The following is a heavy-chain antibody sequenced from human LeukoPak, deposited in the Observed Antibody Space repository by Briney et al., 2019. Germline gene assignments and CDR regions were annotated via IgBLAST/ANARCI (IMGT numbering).Heavy chain of an antibody. D-gene: IGHD3/OR15-3a*01. CDR3: ARVAIFGLYNWFDP. Sequence: GGSLRLSCAASGFTFSTYGMNWVRQAPGKGLDWVSGISPSGGITYYTDSVKGRFTISRDNSKHTVSLQMNSLRGEDTAVYYCARVAIFGLYNWFDPWGQGTLVTVSS. CDR2: ISPSGGIT. J-gene: IGHJ5*02. V-gene: IGHV3-23*01. CDR1: GFTFSTYG.